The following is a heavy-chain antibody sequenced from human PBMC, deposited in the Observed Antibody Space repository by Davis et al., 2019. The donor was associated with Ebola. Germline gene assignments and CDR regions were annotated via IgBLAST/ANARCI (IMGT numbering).Heavy chain of an antibody. CDR2: INSDGSST. D-gene: IGHD4/OR15-4a*01. Sequence: HTGGSLRLSCAASGFTLSSYWMHWVRQTPGKVLVWVSRINSDGSSTSYADSVKGRFTISRDNAKNSLYLQMNGLGADDTALYYCVRLRFWMGSNWCHEYWGQGTLVTVST. CDR3: VRLRFWMGSNWCHEY. CDR1: GFTLSSYW. V-gene: IGHV3-74*01. J-gene: IGHJ4*02.